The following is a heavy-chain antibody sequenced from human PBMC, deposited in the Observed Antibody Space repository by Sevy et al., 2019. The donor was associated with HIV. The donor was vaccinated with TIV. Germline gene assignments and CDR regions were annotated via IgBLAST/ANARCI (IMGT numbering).Heavy chain of an antibody. V-gene: IGHV1-18*01. CDR3: SRALSGSYPGVAYFDY. D-gene: IGHD1-26*01. Sequence: ASVKVSCKASGYTFTSYGISWVRQAPGQGLEWMGWISAYNGNTNYAQKLQGRVTMTTDTSTSTAYMELRSLRSDDTAVYYCSRALSGSYPGVAYFDYWGQGTLVTVSS. J-gene: IGHJ4*02. CDR1: GYTFTSYG. CDR2: ISAYNGNT.